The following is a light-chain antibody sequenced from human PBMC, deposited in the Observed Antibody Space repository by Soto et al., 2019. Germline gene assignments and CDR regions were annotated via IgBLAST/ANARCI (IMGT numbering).Light chain of an antibody. J-gene: IGLJ1*01. CDR2: DDN. CDR3: QLWDRNTDRYV. Sequence: SYELTQPPSVSVAPGQTARITCGGNNIGSEGVHWYQQQPGQAPVLVVYDDNDRPSGIPDRFYGSKSGNTATLTITRVEAGDEADYYCQLWDRNTDRYVSGTGTKVTVL. CDR1: NIGSEG. V-gene: IGLV3-21*02.